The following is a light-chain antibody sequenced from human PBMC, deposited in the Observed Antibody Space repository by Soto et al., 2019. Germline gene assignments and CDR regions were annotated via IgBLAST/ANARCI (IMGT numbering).Light chain of an antibody. CDR2: EVS. Sequence: QSALTQPASVSGSPGQSITISCTGGSSDIGGYNYVSWYQQHPGKAPKLMIHEVSKRPSGVSNRFSGSKSGNTASLTISGLQAEDEADYYCSSYTSSSTPYVFGTGTKLTVL. CDR1: SSDIGGYNY. CDR3: SSYTSSSTPYV. J-gene: IGLJ1*01. V-gene: IGLV2-14*01.